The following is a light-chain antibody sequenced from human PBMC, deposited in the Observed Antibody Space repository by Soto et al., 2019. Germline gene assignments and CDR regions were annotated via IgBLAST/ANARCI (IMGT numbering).Light chain of an antibody. V-gene: IGKV3-20*01. J-gene: IGKJ4*01. CDR1: QSVGNNY. CDR2: DAS. Sequence: EIVLTQSPGTLSLSPGEGATLSCRASQSVGNNYLAWYQQKPGQAPRFLMYDASTRATGIPDRFSGSGSGTDFTLTISGLESEDFAVYYCQQYGRTPLTFGGGTKVEIK. CDR3: QQYGRTPLT.